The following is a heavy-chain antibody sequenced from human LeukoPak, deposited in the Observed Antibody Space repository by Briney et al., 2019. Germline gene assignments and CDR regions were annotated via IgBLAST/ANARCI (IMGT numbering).Heavy chain of an antibody. CDR1: GFTFSSYE. Sequence: GGSLRLSCAASGFTFSSYEMNWVRQAPGKGLEGVSYISSNGSTIYYADSVKGRFTISRDNAKNSLYLQMNSLRAEDTAVYYCARDGYGDYYFDYWGQGTLVTVSS. D-gene: IGHD4-17*01. J-gene: IGHJ4*02. CDR2: ISSNGSTI. V-gene: IGHV3-48*03. CDR3: ARDGYGDYYFDY.